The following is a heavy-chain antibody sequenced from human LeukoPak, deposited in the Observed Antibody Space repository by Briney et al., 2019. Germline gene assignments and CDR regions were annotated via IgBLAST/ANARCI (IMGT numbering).Heavy chain of an antibody. D-gene: IGHD4-17*01. Sequence: PGGSLSLSCAASGFTLSIYAMSWARHAPGGGLVWVSAIRGSGDSTHYADSVKGRFTISRDNSKNTLYLQMNSLRAEDTAVYYCAKDPGPYADYYFDYWGQGTLVTVSS. V-gene: IGHV3-23*01. CDR1: GFTLSIYA. CDR2: IRGSGDST. J-gene: IGHJ4*02. CDR3: AKDPGPYADYYFDY.